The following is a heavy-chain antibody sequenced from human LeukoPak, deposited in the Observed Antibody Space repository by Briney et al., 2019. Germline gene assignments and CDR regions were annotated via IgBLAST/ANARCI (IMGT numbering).Heavy chain of an antibody. Sequence: GGSLRLSCAASVFTFSSYGMHWVRQAPGKGLEWVAVISYDGSNKYYADSVKGRFTISRDNSKNTLYLQMNSLRAEDTAVYYCEATPNMFDYWGQGTLVTVSS. V-gene: IGHV3-30*03. D-gene: IGHD1-26*01. CDR1: VFTFSSYG. J-gene: IGHJ4*02. CDR3: EATPNMFDY. CDR2: ISYDGSNK.